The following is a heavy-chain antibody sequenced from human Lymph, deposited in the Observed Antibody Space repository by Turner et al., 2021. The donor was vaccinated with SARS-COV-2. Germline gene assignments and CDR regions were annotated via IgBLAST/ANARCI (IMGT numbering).Heavy chain of an antibody. J-gene: IGHJ4*02. V-gene: IGHV1-8*01. CDR3: ARGGFWGSSWYLGCFDY. D-gene: IGHD6-13*01. Sequence: QVQLVQSGSEVKKPGASVKASCKASGYTFGSYDINWVRQATGQGLEWMGWMNPNRGDTGSAQKFQGRVTMTRNTSISTAYMELSSLRSEDTAVYYCARGGFWGSSWYLGCFDYWGQGTLVTVSS. CDR2: MNPNRGDT. CDR1: GYTFGSYD.